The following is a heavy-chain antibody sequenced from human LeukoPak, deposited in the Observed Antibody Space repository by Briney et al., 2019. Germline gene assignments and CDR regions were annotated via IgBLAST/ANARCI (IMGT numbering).Heavy chain of an antibody. J-gene: IGHJ4*02. CDR2: VYYTGST. D-gene: IGHD6-6*01. V-gene: IGHV4-59*01. CDR3: ARGVARSSKFHFSYYFDY. CDR1: DGSLSGFY. Sequence: SETLSLTCTVSDGSLSGFYWTWLRQSPEKGLEWLGFVYYTGSTKYNPSLKSRVTISVDTSKSQFSLKLTSVTAADMAVYYRARGVARSSKFHFSYYFDYWGQGTLVTVSS.